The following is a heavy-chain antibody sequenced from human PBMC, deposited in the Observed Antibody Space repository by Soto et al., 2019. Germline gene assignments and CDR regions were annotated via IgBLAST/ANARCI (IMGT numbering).Heavy chain of an antibody. CDR3: ARRYCSGGSCYSGFDY. CDR2: IYYSGST. CDR1: GGSISAYY. D-gene: IGHD2-15*01. J-gene: IGHJ4*02. V-gene: IGHV4-59*01. Sequence: PSETLSLTWTVSGGSISAYYWSWIRQPPGKGLEWIGYIYYSGSTNYNPSLKSRVTMSVDTSKNQFSLKLSSVTAADTAVYYCARRYCSGGSCYSGFDYWGQGTLVTVSS.